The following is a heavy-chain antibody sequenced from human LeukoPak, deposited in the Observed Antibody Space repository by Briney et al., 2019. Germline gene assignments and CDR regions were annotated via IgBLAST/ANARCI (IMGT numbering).Heavy chain of an antibody. J-gene: IGHJ3*02. CDR2: IYSDGAT. D-gene: IGHD4-17*01. V-gene: IGHV3-66*01. CDR3: ARVAYYRVTRDQITDAFDI. CDR1: GFTVSSYY. Sequence: GGSLRLSCTASGFTVSSYYMAWVRQAPGKGLECVSFIYSDGATKYADSVRGRFIISRDNSKSTLFLQMNSLRAEDTALYYCARVAYYRVTRDQITDAFDIWRRGTVVTVSP.